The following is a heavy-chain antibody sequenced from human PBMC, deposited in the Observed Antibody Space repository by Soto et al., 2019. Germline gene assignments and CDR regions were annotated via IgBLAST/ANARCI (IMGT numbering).Heavy chain of an antibody. CDR1: GGSFSGYY. J-gene: IGHJ5*02. CDR3: ARQNYDFWSGPTTFVP. D-gene: IGHD3-3*01. CDR2: INHSGST. V-gene: IGHV4-34*01. Sequence: SETLSLTCAVYGGSFSGYYWSWVRQPPGKGLEWIGEINHSGSTNYNPSLKSRVTISVDTSKNQFSLKLSSVTAADTAVYYCARQNYDFWSGPTTFVPWASEPWSPSPQ.